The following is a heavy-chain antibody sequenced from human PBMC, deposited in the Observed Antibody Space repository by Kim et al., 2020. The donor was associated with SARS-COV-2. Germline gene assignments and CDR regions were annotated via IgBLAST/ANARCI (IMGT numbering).Heavy chain of an antibody. CDR3: ARERRTTVTRDYYYGMDV. CDR1: GDTFSSYA. V-gene: IGHV1-69*04. Sequence: SVKVSCRASGDTFSSYAISWVRQAPGQGLEWMGRIIPIVGIANYAQNFQARVTIIADKSTSTAYMELSSLRSEDTAVYYCARERRTTVTRDYYYGMDVWGQGTTVTVSS. D-gene: IGHD4-17*01. CDR2: IIPIVGIA. J-gene: IGHJ6*02.